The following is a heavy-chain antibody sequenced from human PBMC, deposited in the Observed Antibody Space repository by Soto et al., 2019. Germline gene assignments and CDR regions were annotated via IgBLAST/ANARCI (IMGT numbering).Heavy chain of an antibody. V-gene: IGHV3-7*03. CDR1: GFKFSDYW. D-gene: IGHD3-16*02. CDR2: IKHDTSEA. CDR3: ARDGLLFSGPYRPSRFDY. Sequence: GGSLRLSCTASGFKFSDYWMSWVRQAPGKGLEWVGNIKHDTSEAHYADSVKGRFTITRDNIKNFLFLQMNGLRSDDTASYYCARDGLLFSGPYRPSRFDYWGLGTLVTVSS. J-gene: IGHJ4*02.